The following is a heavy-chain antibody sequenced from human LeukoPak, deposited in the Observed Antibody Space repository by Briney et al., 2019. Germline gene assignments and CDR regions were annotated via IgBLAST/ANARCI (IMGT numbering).Heavy chain of an antibody. D-gene: IGHD3-10*01. V-gene: IGHV3-23*01. J-gene: IGHJ4*02. Sequence: GGSLRLSCAASGFTFSSYAMSWVRQAPGKGLEWVSAISGSGASTYYADSVKGRFTISRDNSKNTLYLQMNSLRAEDTAVYYCTTTGLWFGASHDYWGQGTLVTVSS. CDR2: ISGSGAST. CDR3: TTTGLWFGASHDY. CDR1: GFTFSSYA.